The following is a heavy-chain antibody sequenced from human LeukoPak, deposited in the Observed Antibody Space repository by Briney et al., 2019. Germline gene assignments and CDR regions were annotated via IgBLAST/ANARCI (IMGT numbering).Heavy chain of an antibody. V-gene: IGHV4-59*08. D-gene: IGHD6-13*01. Sequence: SETLSLTCAVYGGSFSGYYWSWIRQPPGKGLEWIGYIYYSGSTNYNPSLKSRVTISVDTSKNQFSLKLSSVTAADTAVYYCARQGYSSSLFPLDYWGQGTLVTVPS. CDR3: ARQGYSSSLFPLDY. J-gene: IGHJ4*02. CDR2: IYYSGST. CDR1: GGSFSGYY.